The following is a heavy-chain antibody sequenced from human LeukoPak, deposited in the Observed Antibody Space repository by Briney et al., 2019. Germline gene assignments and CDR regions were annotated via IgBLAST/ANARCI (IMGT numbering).Heavy chain of an antibody. J-gene: IGHJ4*02. CDR2: VTSESAHI. V-gene: IGHV3-21*01. D-gene: IGHD5-12*01. CDR1: GFTFSSYT. Sequence: GGSLTLSCAASGFTFSSYTMNWVRQAPGKGLDWVSSVTSESAHIFYADSVKGRFTISRDNAKNSLYLQMSSLTAEDTAVYYCARDSPGYGGYSYWGQGTLVTVSS. CDR3: ARDSPGYGGYSY.